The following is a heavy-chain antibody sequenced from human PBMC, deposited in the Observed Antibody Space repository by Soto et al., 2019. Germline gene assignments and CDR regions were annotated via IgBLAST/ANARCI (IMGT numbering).Heavy chain of an antibody. J-gene: IGHJ6*03. CDR2: IKQDGSEK. D-gene: IGHD3-3*01. CDR3: ARKYYDFWSGYYSPYYYMDV. V-gene: IGHV3-7*01. CDR1: GFTFSSYW. Sequence: HPGGSLRLSCAASGFTFSSYWMSWVRQAPGKGLEWVANIKQDGSEKYYVDSVKGRFTISRDNAKNSLYLQMNSLRAEDTAVYYCARKYYDFWSGYYSPYYYMDVWGKGTTVTVSS.